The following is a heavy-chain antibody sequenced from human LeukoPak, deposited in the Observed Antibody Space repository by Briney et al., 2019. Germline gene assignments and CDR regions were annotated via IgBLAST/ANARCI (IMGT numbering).Heavy chain of an antibody. CDR3: ARSLSGYDPLSAF. V-gene: IGHV3-48*04. Sequence: GGSLRLSCEVSGFTFSSYSMTCVRQVPGKGLEWIAYMTATSNTFYYADSVKGRFTISRDNARNSLFLQMNSLTVEDTAVYYCARSLSGYDPLSAFWGQGTLVTVSS. D-gene: IGHD5-12*01. CDR2: MTATSNTF. CDR1: GFTFSSYS. J-gene: IGHJ1*01.